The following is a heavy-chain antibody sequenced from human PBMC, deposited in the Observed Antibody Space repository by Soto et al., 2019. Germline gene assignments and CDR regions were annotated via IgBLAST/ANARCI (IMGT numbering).Heavy chain of an antibody. CDR1: GYTFTRYD. J-gene: IGHJ6*02. Sequence: QVQLVQSGAEVKKPGASVKVSCKASGYTFTRYDINWVRQATGQGLEWMGWMNPNSGNTGYAQKFQGRVTMTRNTSISTAYMELSSLRSEDTDVYYCARWPDGYYYYGMDVWGQGTTVTVSS. CDR3: ARWPDGYYYYGMDV. V-gene: IGHV1-8*01. CDR2: MNPNSGNT.